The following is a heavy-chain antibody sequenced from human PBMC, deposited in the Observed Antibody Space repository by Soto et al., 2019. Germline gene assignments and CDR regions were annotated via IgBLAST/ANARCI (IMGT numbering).Heavy chain of an antibody. CDR2: ISYDGTKT. CDR3: ARAVAGTREIDY. CDR1: GFTFSSYG. J-gene: IGHJ4*02. V-gene: IGHV3-30*03. D-gene: IGHD6-19*01. Sequence: GGSLRLSCAASGFTFSSYGMHWVRQAPGKGLEWVATISYDGTKTDYTESVKGRFTISRDNSNNTLYLQMNSLRAEDTAVYYCARAVAGTREIDYWGQGTLVTVSS.